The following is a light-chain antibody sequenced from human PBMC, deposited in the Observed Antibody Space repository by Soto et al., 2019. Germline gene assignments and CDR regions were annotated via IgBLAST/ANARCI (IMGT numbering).Light chain of an antibody. J-gene: IGLJ1*01. CDR2: DVS. CDR3: SSYTSSSTLV. Sequence: QSALAQPASVSGSPGQSITISCTGTSSDIGDSNFVSWYQHNPGKAPKLLIYDVSDRPSRISSRFSGSKSANTASLTISGLQAEDEAFYYCSSYTSSSTLVFGTGTKLTVL. CDR1: SSDIGDSNF. V-gene: IGLV2-14*03.